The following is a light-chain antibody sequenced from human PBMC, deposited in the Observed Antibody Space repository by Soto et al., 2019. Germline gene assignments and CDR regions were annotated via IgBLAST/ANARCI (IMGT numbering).Light chain of an antibody. V-gene: IGLV1-44*01. J-gene: IGLJ1*01. CDR3: AIWDHSPNGFYV. Sequence: QSVLSQPPSSSGTPGQTVTISCSAGRSNIGSNTVNWYQQLPGTAPKLLIYGNNQRPSGVPARFPRLRSGTSASLAISGLRSEDEADSSCAIWDHSPNGFYVFGVGTKVTVL. CDR1: RSNIGSNT. CDR2: GNN.